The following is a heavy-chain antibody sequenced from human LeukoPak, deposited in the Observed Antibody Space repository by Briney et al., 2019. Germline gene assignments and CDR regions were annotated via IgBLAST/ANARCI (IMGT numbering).Heavy chain of an antibody. V-gene: IGHV1-8*01. Sequence: GASVKVSCKASGYTFTSYDINWVRQATGQGLEWMGWMNPNSGNTGYAQKFQGRVTMTRNTSISTAYMELSSLRSEDTAVYYCATVKGLRWPLDYWGQGTLVTVSS. CDR2: MNPNSGNT. CDR1: GYTFTSYD. D-gene: IGHD4-23*01. CDR3: ATVKGLRWPLDY. J-gene: IGHJ4*02.